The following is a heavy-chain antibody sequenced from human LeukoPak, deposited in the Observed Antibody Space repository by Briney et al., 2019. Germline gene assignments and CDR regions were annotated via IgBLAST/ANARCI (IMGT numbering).Heavy chain of an antibody. CDR2: VYFNGDT. Sequence: PSETLSLTCSLSSGSISSYYWTWLRQPPGKTLQWIGNVYFNGDTNFNPSLQSRVTISVDTSNNQFSLKLTSVTAADTAVYYCARQFGLMRSYRHLDHWGPGILVTVSA. CDR1: SGSISSYY. J-gene: IGHJ4*02. D-gene: IGHD3/OR15-3a*01. CDR3: ARQFGLMRSYRHLDH. V-gene: IGHV4-59*08.